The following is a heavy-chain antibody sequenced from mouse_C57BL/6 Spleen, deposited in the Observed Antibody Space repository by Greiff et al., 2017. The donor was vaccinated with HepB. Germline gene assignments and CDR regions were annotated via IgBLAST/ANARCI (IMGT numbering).Heavy chain of an antibody. CDR1: GYTFTSYW. V-gene: IGHV1-69*01. CDR2: IDPSDSYT. CDR3: AWGLRGAMDY. D-gene: IGHD2-2*01. Sequence: QVHVKQPGAELVMPGASVKLSCKASGYTFTSYWMHWVKQRPGQGLEWIGEIDPSDSYTNYNQKFKGKSTLTVDKSSSTAYMQLSSLTSEDSAVYYCAWGLRGAMDYWGQGTSVTVSS. J-gene: IGHJ4*01.